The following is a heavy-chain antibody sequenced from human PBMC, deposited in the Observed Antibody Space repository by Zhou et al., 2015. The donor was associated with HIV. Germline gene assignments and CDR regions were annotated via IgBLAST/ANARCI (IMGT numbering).Heavy chain of an antibody. CDR2: IIPIFGTA. D-gene: IGHD3-16*01. J-gene: IGHJ6*02. Sequence: QVQLVQSGAEVKKPGSSVKVSCKASGGTFGKSGITWVRQAPGQGLEWVGGIIPIFGTANKAQRFQGRVTITADESTSTAYMELSSLRSEDTAVYYCARDLGNPIGRGMDVWGQGTTVTVSS. CDR1: GGTFGKSG. V-gene: IGHV1-69*12. CDR3: ARDLGNPIGRGMDV.